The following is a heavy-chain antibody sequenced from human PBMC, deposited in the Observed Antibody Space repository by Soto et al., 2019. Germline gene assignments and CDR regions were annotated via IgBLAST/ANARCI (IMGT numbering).Heavy chain of an antibody. J-gene: IGHJ4*02. V-gene: IGHV4-31*01. CDR3: ARAPLYPDY. CDR1: GGSISTGGYY. CDR2: IYSSEGT. Sequence: QVQLQESGPGLVKPSQTLSLTCTVSGGSISTGGYYWSWIRQHPGKGLEWIGYIYSSEGTHYNPSRYLPVTIAVDPPTNPLSLTLSSVTAADTAVYYCARAPLYPDYWGQGTLVTVSS. D-gene: IGHD2-2*02.